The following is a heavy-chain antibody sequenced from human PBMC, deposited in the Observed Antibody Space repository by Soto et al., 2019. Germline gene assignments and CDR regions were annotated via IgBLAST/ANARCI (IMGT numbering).Heavy chain of an antibody. CDR3: VRSPCTSCYWFDP. J-gene: IGHJ5*02. Sequence: PGESLKISCKGSGYSFTSYWIGWVRQMPGKGLEWMGIIYPGDSDTRYSPSFQGQVTISADKSISTAYLQWSSLKASDTAMYYCVRSPCTSCYWFDPWGQGTLVTVSS. CDR2: IYPGDSDT. D-gene: IGHD2-2*01. V-gene: IGHV5-51*01. CDR1: GYSFTSYW.